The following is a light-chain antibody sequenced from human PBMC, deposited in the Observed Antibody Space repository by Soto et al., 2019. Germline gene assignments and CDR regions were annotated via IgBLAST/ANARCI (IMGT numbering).Light chain of an antibody. CDR1: QSISGY. Sequence: DIQMTQSPSSLSASVGDRVTITCRASQSISGYLNWYQQKPGKAPKVLISGASTLHNGVPPRFSGRGSGTDFTLTISSPQPEDVATYYCQQSLSTLLTFGGGTKVDIK. V-gene: IGKV1-39*01. CDR3: QQSLSTLLT. J-gene: IGKJ4*01. CDR2: GAS.